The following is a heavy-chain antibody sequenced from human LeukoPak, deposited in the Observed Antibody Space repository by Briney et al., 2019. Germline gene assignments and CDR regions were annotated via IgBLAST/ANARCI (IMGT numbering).Heavy chain of an antibody. V-gene: IGHV4-39*01. Sequence: PSETLSLTCTVSGGSISSSRYYWGWIRQPPGKGLEWNGRSYYSGSTSYNPSLKSRVTISVDTAKNQFSLKLSSVTAADTAVYYCASEYGTITMVRGVINYWGQGTLVTVSS. CDR2: SYYSGST. D-gene: IGHD3-10*01. J-gene: IGHJ4*02. CDR1: GGSISSSRYY. CDR3: ASEYGTITMVRGVINY.